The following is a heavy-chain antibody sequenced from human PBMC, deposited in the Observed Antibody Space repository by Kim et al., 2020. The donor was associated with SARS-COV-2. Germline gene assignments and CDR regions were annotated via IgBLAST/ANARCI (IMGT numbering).Heavy chain of an antibody. CDR1: GGSISSGGYY. CDR2: IYYSGST. CDR3: ARTRITMIVVVTHFDY. V-gene: IGHV4-31*03. Sequence: SETLSLTCTVSGGSISSGGYYWSWIRQHPGKGLEWIGYIYYSGSTYHNPSLKSRVTISVDTSKNQFSLKLSSVTAADTAVYYCARTRITMIVVVTHFDYWGQGTLVTVSS. D-gene: IGHD3-22*01. J-gene: IGHJ4*02.